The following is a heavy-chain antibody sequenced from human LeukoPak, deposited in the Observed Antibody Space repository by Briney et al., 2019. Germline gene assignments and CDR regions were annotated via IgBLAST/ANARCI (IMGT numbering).Heavy chain of an antibody. D-gene: IGHD3-10*02. CDR3: ARGNHVIDVPARGDAFDI. Sequence: SVKVSCKASGYTFTSYGISWVRQAPGQGLEWMGWISAYNGNTNYAQKLQGRVTMTTDTSTSTAYMELRSLRSDGTAVYYCARGNHVIDVPARGDAFDIWGQGTMVTVSS. CDR2: ISAYNGNT. CDR1: GYTFTSYG. J-gene: IGHJ3*02. V-gene: IGHV1-18*04.